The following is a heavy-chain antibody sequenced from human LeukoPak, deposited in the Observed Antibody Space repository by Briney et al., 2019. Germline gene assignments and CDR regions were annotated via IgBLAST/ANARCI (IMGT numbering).Heavy chain of an antibody. J-gene: IGHJ3*02. CDR3: ARDRWYYYDSSDYYHDAFDI. CDR1: GFTFDDYA. CDR2: ISWNSGSI. Sequence: GRSLRLSCAASGFTFDDYAMHWVRQAPGKGLEWVSGISWNSGSIGYADSVKGRFTISRDNSKNTLYLQMNSLRAEDTAVYYCARDRWYYYDSSDYYHDAFDIWGQGTMVTVSS. D-gene: IGHD3-22*01. V-gene: IGHV3-9*01.